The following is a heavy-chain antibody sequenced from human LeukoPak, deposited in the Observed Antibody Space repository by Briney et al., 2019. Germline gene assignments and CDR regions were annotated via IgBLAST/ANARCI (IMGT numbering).Heavy chain of an antibody. CDR3: TSADYGAYDY. CDR2: IYSGGDT. Sequence: GGSLRLSCAASGFTVSSNYMSWVRQAPGEGLEWVSVIYSGGDTYYADSVKGRFTISRDNSKNTLYLQMNSLRVEDTAVYYCTSADYGAYDYWGQGTLVTVSS. J-gene: IGHJ4*02. D-gene: IGHD4-17*01. CDR1: GFTVSSNY. V-gene: IGHV3-53*01.